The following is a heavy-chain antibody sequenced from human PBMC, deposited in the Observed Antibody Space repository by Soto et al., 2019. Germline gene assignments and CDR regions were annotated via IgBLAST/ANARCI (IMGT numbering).Heavy chain of an antibody. D-gene: IGHD6-13*01. CDR2: MNPNSGNT. CDR1: GYTFTSYD. J-gene: IGHJ4*02. Sequence: ASVKVSCKASGYTFTSYDINWVRQATGQGLEWMGWMNPNSGNTGYAQKFQGRVTMTRNISISTAYMELSSLRSEDTAVYYCAREEAAGYCLLDYWGQGTLVTVSS. V-gene: IGHV1-8*01. CDR3: AREEAAGYCLLDY.